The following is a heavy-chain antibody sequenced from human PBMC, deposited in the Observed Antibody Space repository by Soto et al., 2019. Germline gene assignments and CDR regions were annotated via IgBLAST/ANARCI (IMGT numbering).Heavy chain of an antibody. D-gene: IGHD6-25*01. CDR1: GFTFSSYL. V-gene: IGHV3-74*01. Sequence: EVQLVESGGGLVQPGGSLRLSCAASGFTFSSYLMHWVRQAQGKGLVWVSRINRGGSSTSYEDSVKGRFTISRDNAKNTLYLQMNSLRSEDRAVYYCAVPYLYSSATFDMWGQGTMVTVSS. J-gene: IGHJ3*02. CDR3: AVPYLYSSATFDM. CDR2: INRGGSST.